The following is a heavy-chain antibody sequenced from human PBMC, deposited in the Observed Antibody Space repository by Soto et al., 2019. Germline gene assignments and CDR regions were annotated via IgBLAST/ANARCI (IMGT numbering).Heavy chain of an antibody. J-gene: IGHJ6*02. V-gene: IGHV3-30-3*01. CDR2: ISYDGSNK. Sequence: QVQLVESGGGVVQPGRSLRLSCAASGFTFSRFAFHWVRQAPGKGLEWVAIISYDGSNKYYADSVKGRFTISRDNSKNTLYLQMNSLRPEDTAVYYCARDFSGVVMVYYYYAMDVWGQGTTVTVSS. D-gene: IGHD3-3*01. CDR1: GFTFSRFA. CDR3: ARDFSGVVMVYYYYAMDV.